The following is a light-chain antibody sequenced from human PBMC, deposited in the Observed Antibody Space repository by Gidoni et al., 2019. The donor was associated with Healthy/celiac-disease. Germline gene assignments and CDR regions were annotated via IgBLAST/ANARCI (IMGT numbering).Light chain of an antibody. CDR1: QSVSSY. CDR3: QQRSNWPQIT. CDR2: DAS. Sequence: EIVLTQSPATLSLSPGERATLSCRASQSVSSYLAWYQQKPGQAPRLLIYDASNRATGIPARFSGSVSGTDFTLTISSLEPEDFAVYYCQQRSNWPQITFGHGTRLEIK. V-gene: IGKV3-11*01. J-gene: IGKJ5*01.